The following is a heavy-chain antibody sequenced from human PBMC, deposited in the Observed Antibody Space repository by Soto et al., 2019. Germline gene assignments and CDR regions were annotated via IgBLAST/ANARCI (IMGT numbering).Heavy chain of an antibody. D-gene: IGHD3-10*01. CDR1: GFSLSSSGAA. CDR3: AHSMVRRNYAMDV. CDR2: IYWDDDK. J-gene: IGHJ6*02. Sequence: QITLKESGPTLVKPTQTLTLTCTCAGFSLSSSGAAVGWIRQPPGEALDWLALIYWDDDKRYSPSLRTRLTITKDISKNQVVLTMTNMDPVDAGTYYCAHSMVRRNYAMDVWGQGTTVTVSS. V-gene: IGHV2-5*02.